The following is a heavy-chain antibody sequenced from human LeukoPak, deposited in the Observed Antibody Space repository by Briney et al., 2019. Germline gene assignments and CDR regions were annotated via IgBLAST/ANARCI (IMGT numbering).Heavy chain of an antibody. Sequence: ASVKVSCKVSGYALTELSMHWVRRAPGKGLEWVGGFDLEDGETIYAQKFQGRVTMTEDTSTDTVYMELSSLRSEDTAVYYCATKMGQLVQYNYYGMDVWGQGTTVTVSS. J-gene: IGHJ6*02. D-gene: IGHD6-6*01. CDR3: ATKMGQLVQYNYYGMDV. CDR1: GYALTELS. CDR2: FDLEDGET. V-gene: IGHV1-24*01.